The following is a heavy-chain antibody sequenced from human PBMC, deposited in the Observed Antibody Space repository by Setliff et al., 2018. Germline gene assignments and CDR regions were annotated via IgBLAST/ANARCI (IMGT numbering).Heavy chain of an antibody. Sequence: SETLSLTCTVSGYSISSGYIWGWIRQPPGKGLEWVGNIGHTGSINYNPSLKSRLTISRDTSKNQVSLKLNSVTAADTAVYYCARDLGHGGDSDYWGRGILVTVSS. V-gene: IGHV4-38-2*02. CDR2: IGHTGSI. CDR1: GYSISSGYI. D-gene: IGHD2-21*02. CDR3: ARDLGHGGDSDY. J-gene: IGHJ4*02.